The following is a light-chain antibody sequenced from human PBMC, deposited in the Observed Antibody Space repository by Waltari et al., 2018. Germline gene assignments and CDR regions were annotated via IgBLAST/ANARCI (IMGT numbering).Light chain of an antibody. Sequence: QSVLTQPPSASEAARKSVTISCSGSSSNIGSNTVSWYQQFPETAPKLLIYYNHRRGSGVSDRFSCSKSGTSTSLAISGLQTEDEADYYCAAWDDSLSGVLFGGGTRLTVL. J-gene: IGLJ2*01. CDR2: YNH. V-gene: IGLV1-36*01. CDR1: SSNIGSNT. CDR3: AAWDDSLSGVL.